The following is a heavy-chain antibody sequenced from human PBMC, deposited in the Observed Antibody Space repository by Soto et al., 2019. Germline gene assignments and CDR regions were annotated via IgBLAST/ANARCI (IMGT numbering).Heavy chain of an antibody. CDR3: AKVGSTGWYLNWLDT. V-gene: IGHV3-30*18. J-gene: IGHJ5*02. D-gene: IGHD6-19*01. CDR2: ISYEGSEE. CDR1: GFTFSDYG. Sequence: QVQLVESGGGVVQPGRSLRLSCAGSGFTFSDYGIHWVRQAPGRGLERVAVISYEGSEEHYADSVKGRFTISRDNSKNTVFLQMSSLSPEDTALYYCAKVGSTGWYLNWLDTWGQGILVTVSS.